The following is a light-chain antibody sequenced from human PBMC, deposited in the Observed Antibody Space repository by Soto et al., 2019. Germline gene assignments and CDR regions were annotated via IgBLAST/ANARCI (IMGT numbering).Light chain of an antibody. Sequence: EIVKTQFPATLSVSQGERATLSCRASQSVSSNLAWYQQKPGQAPRLLIYGASTRATGIPARLSGSGSGTEFTLTISSLQSEDFAVYYCQQYNNWPWTFGQGTKVDIK. J-gene: IGKJ1*01. CDR3: QQYNNWPWT. V-gene: IGKV3-15*01. CDR1: QSVSSN. CDR2: GAS.